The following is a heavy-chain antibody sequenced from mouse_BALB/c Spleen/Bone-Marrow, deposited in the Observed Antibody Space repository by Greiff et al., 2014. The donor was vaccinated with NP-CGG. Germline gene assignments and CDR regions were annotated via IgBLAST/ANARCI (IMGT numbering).Heavy chain of an antibody. J-gene: IGHJ1*01. V-gene: IGHV5-15*02. CDR3: ARAGYDGYPWYFDV. D-gene: IGHD2-3*01. CDR1: GFTFSDYG. CDR2: ISNLAYSI. Sequence: DVQLQESGGGLVQPGGSRKLSCAASGFTFSDYGMAWVRQAPGKGPEWVAFISNLAYSIYYADTVTGRFTISRENAKNTLCLEISSLRSEDSAMYYCARAGYDGYPWYFDVWGAGTTVTVSS.